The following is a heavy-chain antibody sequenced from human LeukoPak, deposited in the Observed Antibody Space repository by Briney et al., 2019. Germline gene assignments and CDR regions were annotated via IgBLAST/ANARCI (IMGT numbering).Heavy chain of an antibody. CDR1: GFTFSSYG. Sequence: SGGSLRLSCAASGFTFSSYGMHWVRQAPGKGLEWVAAIWYEGSNKFYADSVKGRFTISRDNSKNTLYLQMNSLRAGDTAVYYCARDRAAADLDYWGQGTLVTVSS. CDR3: ARDRAAADLDY. V-gene: IGHV3-33*01. CDR2: IWYEGSNK. J-gene: IGHJ4*02. D-gene: IGHD6-13*01.